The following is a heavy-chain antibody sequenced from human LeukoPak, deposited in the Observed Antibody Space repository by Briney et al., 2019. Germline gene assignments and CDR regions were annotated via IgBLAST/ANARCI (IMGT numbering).Heavy chain of an antibody. CDR3: ATRVLWRMLDCFGL. V-gene: IGHV1-24*01. CDR2: FDPEVDKI. J-gene: IGHJ3*01. Sequence: ASVKVSCKVSGKRLSGLSMAWVRQAPGKGLEWMGGFDPEVDKIRLAQKFQGRVTMTEDTSTDTAYMELNSLRSDDTAVYYCATRVLWRMLDCFGLWGQGTMVTVS. D-gene: IGHD3-16*01. CDR1: GKRLSGLS.